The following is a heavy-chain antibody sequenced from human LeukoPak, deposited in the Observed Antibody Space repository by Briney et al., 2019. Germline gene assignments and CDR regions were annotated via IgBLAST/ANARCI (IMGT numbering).Heavy chain of an antibody. D-gene: IGHD3-10*01. CDR1: GGSFSGYY. Sequence: SETQSLTCAVYGGSFSGYYWSWIRQPPGKGLDWIGEINHSGSTNYNPSLKSRVTISVDTSKNQFSLKLSSVTAADTAVYYCARGWGTAYGYWGQGTLVTVSS. CDR2: INHSGST. CDR3: ARGWGTAYGY. J-gene: IGHJ4*02. V-gene: IGHV4-34*01.